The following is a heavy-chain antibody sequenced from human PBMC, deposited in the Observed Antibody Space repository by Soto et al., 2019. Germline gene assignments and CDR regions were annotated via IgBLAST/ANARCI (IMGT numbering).Heavy chain of an antibody. J-gene: IGHJ4*02. D-gene: IGHD2-21*01. V-gene: IGHV3-7*01. CDR2: IDQDETVR. CDR1: GFTFNKFW. CDR3: VREGDCGGDCYALVFEH. Sequence: EVKVVESGGGLVQPGGSLRLSCEASGFTFNKFWMTWVRQAPGKGLEGVANIDQDETVRNYVDSVKGRFTISRDNAKNAVYLQMDSLRDEDTARYYCVREGDCGGDCYALVFEHWGQGAMVTVSS.